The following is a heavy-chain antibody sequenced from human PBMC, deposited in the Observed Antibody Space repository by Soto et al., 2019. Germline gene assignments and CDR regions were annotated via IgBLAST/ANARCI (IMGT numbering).Heavy chain of an antibody. CDR3: ARDRREQHVLSYYGMDV. V-gene: IGHV1-69*01. Sequence: QVQLVQSGAEVKKPGSSVKVSCKASGGTFSSYAISWVRQAPGQGLEWMGGIIPIFGTANYAQKFQGRVTITADESTSTAYMELSSLRSEDTAVYYCARDRREQHVLSYYGMDVWGQGTTVTVSS. D-gene: IGHD6-6*01. CDR2: IIPIFGTA. J-gene: IGHJ6*02. CDR1: GGTFSSYA.